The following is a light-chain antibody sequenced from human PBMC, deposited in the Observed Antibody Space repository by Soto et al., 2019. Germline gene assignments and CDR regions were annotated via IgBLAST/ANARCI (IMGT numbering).Light chain of an antibody. CDR3: QTWGV. J-gene: IGLJ1*01. Sequence: QSALTQSPSASASLGASVKLTCTLSSGHSNYAIAWHQQQPEKGPRYLMRVNSDGSHRKGDGIPDRFSGSSSGAERYLTISSLQSEDDADYYCQTWGVFGTGTKVTVL. V-gene: IGLV4-69*01. CDR2: VNSDGSH. CDR1: SGHSNYA.